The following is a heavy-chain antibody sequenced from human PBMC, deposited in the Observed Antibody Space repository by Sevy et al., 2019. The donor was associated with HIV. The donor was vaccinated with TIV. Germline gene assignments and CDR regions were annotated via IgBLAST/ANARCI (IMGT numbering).Heavy chain of an antibody. D-gene: IGHD6-13*01. CDR3: TRWKAAQSIFDY. CDR1: GFTFGDYC. CDR2: LKSDVYGGTV. V-gene: IGHV3-49*04. Sequence: GGSLRLSCTASGFTFGDYCMSGVRQAPGKGLEWVAFLKSDVYGGTVDHAASVRGRFVISRDDSKTIAYLQMNDLKTEDTGVYYCTRWKAAQSIFDYWGQGALLTVSS. J-gene: IGHJ4*02.